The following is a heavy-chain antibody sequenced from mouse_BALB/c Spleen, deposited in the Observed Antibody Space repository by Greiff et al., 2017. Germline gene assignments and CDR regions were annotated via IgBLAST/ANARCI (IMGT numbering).Heavy chain of an antibody. J-gene: IGHJ4*01. CDR2: INPSTGYT. D-gene: IGHD2-1*01. CDR3: AREGNYYAMDY. CDR1: GYTFTSYW. Sequence: VQLHQSGAELAKPGASVKMSCKASGYTFTSYWMHWVKQRPGQGLEWIGYINPSTGYTEYNQKFKDKATLTADKSSSTAYMQLSSLTSEDSAVYYCAREGNYYAMDYWGQGTSVTVSS. V-gene: IGHV1-7*01.